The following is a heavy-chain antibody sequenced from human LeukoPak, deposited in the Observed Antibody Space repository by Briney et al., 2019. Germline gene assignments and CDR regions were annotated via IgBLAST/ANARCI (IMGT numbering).Heavy chain of an antibody. Sequence: KPSGTLSLTCTVSGNSISSYYWSWIRQPAGKGLERIGRIYTSGSTNYNPSLKSRVTMSVDTSKNQFSLSLSSVTAADTAFYYCARETTGLARYFDYSGQGTLVTVSS. V-gene: IGHV4-4*07. J-gene: IGHJ4*02. D-gene: IGHD4-11*01. CDR1: GNSISSYY. CDR2: IYTSGST. CDR3: ARETTGLARYFDY.